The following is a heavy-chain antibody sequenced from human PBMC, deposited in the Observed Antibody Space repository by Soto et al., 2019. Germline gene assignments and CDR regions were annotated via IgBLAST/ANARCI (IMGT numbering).Heavy chain of an antibody. CDR2: IYSGGST. J-gene: IGHJ4*02. CDR3: AGPGEQHRY. V-gene: IGHV3-66*01. D-gene: IGHD3-16*01. Sequence: TGGSLILSCAASGFTVSSNHMSWVRQAPGKGLEWVSLIYSGGSTYYADSVKGRFTFSRDNSKNTLYLQMNSLRAEDTAVYYCAGPGEQHRYWGQGTLVTVSS. CDR1: GFTVSSNH.